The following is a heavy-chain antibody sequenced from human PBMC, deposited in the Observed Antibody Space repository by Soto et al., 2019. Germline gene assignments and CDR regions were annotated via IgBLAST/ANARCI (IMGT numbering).Heavy chain of an antibody. CDR1: GCSISSNTYY. CDR2: IYYSGRT. Sequence: XETLSLTCTVSGCSISSNTYYWGWIRQPPGKGLEWIGSIYYSGRTYYNPSLKSRVTISADTSKNQFSLKVTSVIAADTAVYYCARQAGDDTFYNYGMDVWGQGATATVSS. D-gene: IGHD3-22*01. CDR3: ARQAGDDTFYNYGMDV. V-gene: IGHV4-39*01. J-gene: IGHJ6*02.